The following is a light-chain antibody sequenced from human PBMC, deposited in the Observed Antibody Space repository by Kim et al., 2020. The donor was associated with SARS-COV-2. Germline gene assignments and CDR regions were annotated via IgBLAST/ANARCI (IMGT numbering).Light chain of an antibody. V-gene: IGLV3-21*04. Sequence: SYELTQPPSVSVAPGKTARITCGGNNSGSKSVHWYQQKPGQAPVLVIYYDSDRPSGIPERFSGSNSGNTATLTISRVEAGDEADYYCQVWDSSSDHPVFGG. CDR2: YDS. CDR1: NSGSKS. CDR3: QVWDSSSDHPV. J-gene: IGLJ3*02.